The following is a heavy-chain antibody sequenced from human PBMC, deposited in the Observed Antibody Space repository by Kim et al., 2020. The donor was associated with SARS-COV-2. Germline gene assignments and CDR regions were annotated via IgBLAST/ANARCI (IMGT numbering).Heavy chain of an antibody. CDR1: GFTVSSNY. D-gene: IGHD3-10*01. CDR3: AREVTMVRGVPTDY. CDR2: IYSGGST. Sequence: GGSLRLSCAASGFTVSSNYMSWVRQAPGKGLEWVSVIYSGGSTYYADSVKGRFTISRDNSKNTLYLQMNSLRAEDTAVYYCAREVTMVRGVPTDYWGQGTLVTVSS. V-gene: IGHV3-66*01. J-gene: IGHJ4*02.